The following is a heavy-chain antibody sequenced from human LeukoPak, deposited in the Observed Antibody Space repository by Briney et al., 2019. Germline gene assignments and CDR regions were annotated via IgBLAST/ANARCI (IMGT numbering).Heavy chain of an antibody. CDR2: INHSGST. CDR1: GGSFSGYY. J-gene: IGHJ3*02. V-gene: IGHV4-34*01. D-gene: IGHD2-2*01. Sequence: SETLSLTCVVYGGSFSGYYWSWIRQPPGKGLEWIGEINHSGSTNYNPSLKSRVTISVDTSKNQFSLKLSSVTAADTAVYYCAKDRDTSYWYKDAFDIWGRGTRVTVSS. CDR3: AKDRDTSYWYKDAFDI.